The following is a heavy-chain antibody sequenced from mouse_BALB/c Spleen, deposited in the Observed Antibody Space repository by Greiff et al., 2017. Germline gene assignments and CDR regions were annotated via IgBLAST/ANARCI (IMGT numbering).Heavy chain of an antibody. J-gene: IGHJ3*01. CDR2: IYPGDGDT. CDR1: GYAFSSYW. Sequence: QVQLQQSGAELVRPGSSVKISCKASGYAFSSYWMNWVKQRPGQGLEWIGQIYPGDGDTNYNGKFKGKATLTADKSSSTAYMQLSSLTSEDSAVYFCARYDYEAWFAYWGQGTLVTVSA. CDR3: ARYDYEAWFAY. D-gene: IGHD2-4*01. V-gene: IGHV1-80*01.